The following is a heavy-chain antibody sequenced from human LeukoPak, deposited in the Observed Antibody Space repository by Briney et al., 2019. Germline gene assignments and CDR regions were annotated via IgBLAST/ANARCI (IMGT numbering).Heavy chain of an antibody. J-gene: IGHJ4*02. CDR1: DYTFSNFG. CDR3: ARDLVGSHTSYSSGAWDY. Sequence: ASVKVSCKASDYTFSNFGISWVRQAPGQGLEWMGWISAYNGNTKYAQKFQGRVTMTTDTSTSTAYMELSSLRAEDTAVYYCARDLVGSHTSYSSGAWDYWGQGTLVTVSS. CDR2: ISAYNGNT. V-gene: IGHV1-18*01. D-gene: IGHD3-9*01.